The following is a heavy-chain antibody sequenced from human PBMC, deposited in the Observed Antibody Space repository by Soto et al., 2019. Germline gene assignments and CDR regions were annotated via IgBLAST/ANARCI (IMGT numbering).Heavy chain of an antibody. Sequence: GGSLRLSCTASGFTFSTYAMSWVRQAPGKGLEWVSTISSSGGSTYYAASVKGRFTISRDNSKNTLYLQMNTLRAEDTAVYYCAKGTNYYDSNGYFDYWGQGTLVTVSS. D-gene: IGHD3-22*01. J-gene: IGHJ4*02. CDR3: AKGTNYYDSNGYFDY. CDR2: ISSSGGST. V-gene: IGHV3-23*01. CDR1: GFTFSTYA.